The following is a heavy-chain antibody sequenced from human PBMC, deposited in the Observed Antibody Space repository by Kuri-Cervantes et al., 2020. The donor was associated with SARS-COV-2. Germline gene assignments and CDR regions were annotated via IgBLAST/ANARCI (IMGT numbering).Heavy chain of an antibody. D-gene: IGHD3-10*01. V-gene: IGHV1-69*05. CDR3: ARGRGYSGSGSYHLGYYYYYYMDV. CDR1: GGTFSSYA. Sequence: SVKVSCKASGGTFSSYAISWVRQAPGQGLEWMGGIIPIFGTANYAQKFQGRVTITTDESTSTAYMELSSLRSEDTAVYYCARGRGYSGSGSYHLGYYYYYYMDVWGKGTTVTVSS. J-gene: IGHJ6*03. CDR2: IIPIFGTA.